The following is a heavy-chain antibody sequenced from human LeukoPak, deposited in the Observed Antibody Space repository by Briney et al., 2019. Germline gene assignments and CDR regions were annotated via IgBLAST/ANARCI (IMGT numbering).Heavy chain of an antibody. D-gene: IGHD6-13*01. CDR2: ISGSGGST. Sequence: CXXSGFTFSSYGMSWVRQAPGKGLEWVSAISGSGGSTYYADSVKGRFTISRDNSKNTLYVQMKSLRAEDTDVYYXXXXXPPWYGRDFDYGGQGTLVTVSS. J-gene: IGHJ4*02. V-gene: IGHV3-23*01. CDR3: XXXXPPWYGRDFDY. CDR1: GFTFSSYG.